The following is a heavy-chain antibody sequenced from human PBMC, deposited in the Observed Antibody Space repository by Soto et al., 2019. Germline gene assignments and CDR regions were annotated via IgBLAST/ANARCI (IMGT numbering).Heavy chain of an antibody. D-gene: IGHD1-1*01. J-gene: IGHJ4*02. CDR3: ARHVSAAPGRFFDY. Sequence: QLQLQESGPGLVKPSETLSLTCTVSGGSIAGCAYYWGWIRQTPGKGLEWIGSMCYSGNSYYNPSLKSRVTIPRDASKKPVSLKLRPVTAADAAVYYCARHVSAAPGRFFDYWGQGTLSTVSS. CDR1: GGSIAGCAYY. V-gene: IGHV4-39*01. CDR2: MCYSGNS.